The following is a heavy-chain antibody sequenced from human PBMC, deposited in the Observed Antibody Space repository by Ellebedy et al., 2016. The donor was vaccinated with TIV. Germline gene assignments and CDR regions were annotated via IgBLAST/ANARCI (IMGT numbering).Heavy chain of an antibody. CDR1: GFTFSSYA. CDR2: ISGSGGST. Sequence: GGSLRLXCAASGFTFSSYAMSWVRQAPGKGLEWVSAISGSGGSTYYADSVKGRFTISRDNSKNTLYLQMNSLRAEDTAVYYCAKCDYDSPDYYDYWGQGTLVTVSS. J-gene: IGHJ4*02. D-gene: IGHD3-22*01. V-gene: IGHV3-23*01. CDR3: AKCDYDSPDYYDY.